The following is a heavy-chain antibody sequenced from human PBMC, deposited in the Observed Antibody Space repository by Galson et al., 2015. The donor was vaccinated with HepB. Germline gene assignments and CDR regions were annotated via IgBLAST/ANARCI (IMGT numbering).Heavy chain of an antibody. Sequence: ETLSLTCTVSGGSISSYYWSWIRQPPGKGLEWIGYIYYSGSTNYNPSLKSRVTISVDTSKNQFSLKLSSVTAADTAVYYCARDVYDSSGYYRFDPWGQGTLVTVSS. CDR3: ARDVYDSSGYYRFDP. CDR2: IYYSGST. CDR1: GGSISSYY. J-gene: IGHJ5*02. D-gene: IGHD3-22*01. V-gene: IGHV4-59*01.